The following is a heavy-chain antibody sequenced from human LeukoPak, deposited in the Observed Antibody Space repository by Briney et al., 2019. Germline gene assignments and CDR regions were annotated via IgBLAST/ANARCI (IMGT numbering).Heavy chain of an antibody. CDR2: IYYGGST. CDR1: GGSISSYF. CDR3: AKEAYCYGGTGDGWIPIDY. V-gene: IGHV4-39*07. J-gene: IGHJ4*02. D-gene: IGHD2-15*01. Sequence: SETLSLTCTVSGGSISSYFWGWICQRPRKGMGWIGIIYYGGSTYYYPTLKTRVTTSVDTSNTQFSLKLNYVTAAETAVYDSAKEAYCYGGTGDGWIPIDYWGQGTLVTVSS.